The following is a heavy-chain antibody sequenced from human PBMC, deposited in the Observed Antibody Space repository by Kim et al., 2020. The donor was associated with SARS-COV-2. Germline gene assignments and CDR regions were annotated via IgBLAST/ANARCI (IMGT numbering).Heavy chain of an antibody. CDR2: IYYSGST. J-gene: IGHJ2*01. Sequence: SETLSLTCTVSGGSISSYYWSWIRQPPGKGLEWIGYIYYSGSTNYNPSLKSRVTISVDTSKNQFSLKLSSVTAADTAVYYCARHKDCSGGSCYYYWYFDLWGRGTLVTVSS. CDR3: ARHKDCSGGSCYYYWYFDL. CDR1: GGSISSYY. V-gene: IGHV4-59*08. D-gene: IGHD2-15*01.